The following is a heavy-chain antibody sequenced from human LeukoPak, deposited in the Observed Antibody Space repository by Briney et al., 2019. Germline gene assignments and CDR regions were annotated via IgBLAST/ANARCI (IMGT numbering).Heavy chain of an antibody. D-gene: IGHD4-23*01. V-gene: IGHV3-53*01. CDR1: GFTVSSNS. Sequence: GGSLRLSCTVSGFTVSSNSMSWVRQAPGKGLEWVSFIYTTGNTHNSDSVKGRFTISRDSSKNTLYLQMNSLRAEDTAVYYCARGVSVVPDYWGQGTLVTVSS. J-gene: IGHJ4*02. CDR3: ARGVSVVPDY. CDR2: IYTTGNT.